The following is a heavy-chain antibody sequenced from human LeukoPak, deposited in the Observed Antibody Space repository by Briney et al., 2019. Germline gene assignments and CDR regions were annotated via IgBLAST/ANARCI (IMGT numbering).Heavy chain of an antibody. J-gene: IGHJ6*03. V-gene: IGHV3-7*01. CDR3: ARDLGNYYYMDV. D-gene: IGHD2-15*01. Sequence: GGSLRLSCAASGFTFSSYWMSWVRQAPGKGLERVANIKQDGSEKYYVDSVKGRFTISRDNAKNSLCLQMNSLRAEDTAVYYCARDLGNYYYMDVWGKGTTVTVSS. CDR2: IKQDGSEK. CDR1: GFTFSSYW.